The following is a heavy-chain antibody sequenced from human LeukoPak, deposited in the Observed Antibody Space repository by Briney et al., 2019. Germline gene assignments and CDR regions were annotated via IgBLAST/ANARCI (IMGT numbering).Heavy chain of an antibody. D-gene: IGHD3-10*01. CDR1: GGSISSYY. J-gene: IGHJ4*02. V-gene: IGHV4-59*01. CDR3: ARGAGLLSYFDY. Sequence: SETLSLTCTVSGGSISSYYWSWIRQPPGKGLEWIGYIYYSGSTNYNPSLKRRVTISVDTSKNQFSLKLISVTAADTAVYYCARGAGLLSYFDYWGQGTLVTVSS. CDR2: IYYSGST.